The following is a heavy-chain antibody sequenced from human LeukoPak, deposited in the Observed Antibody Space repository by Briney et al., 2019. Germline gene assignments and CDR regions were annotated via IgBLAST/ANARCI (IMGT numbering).Heavy chain of an antibody. V-gene: IGHV3-74*01. CDR2: INGDGSIT. CDR1: GFTFSNYW. Sequence: PGGSLRLSCAASGFTFSNYWMHWVRQAPGKGLVWVSRINGDGSITSYADSVEGRFTISRDNAKNTLYLQMNSLGAEDTAVYYCARGRVGPTLFDYWGQGTLVTVSS. J-gene: IGHJ4*02. D-gene: IGHD1-26*01. CDR3: ARGRVGPTLFDY.